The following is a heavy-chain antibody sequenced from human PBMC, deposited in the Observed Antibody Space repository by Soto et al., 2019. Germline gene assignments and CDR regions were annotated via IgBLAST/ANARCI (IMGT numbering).Heavy chain of an antibody. CDR2: IYTSGST. CDR1: GGSISSYY. J-gene: IGHJ5*02. V-gene: IGHV4-4*07. Sequence: SETLSLTCTVSGGSISSYYWSWIRQPAGKGLEWIGRIYTSGSTNYNPSLKSRVTMSVDTSKNQFSLKLSPVTAADTAVYYCARGPAAISWFDPWGQGTLVTVSS. D-gene: IGHD2-2*02. CDR3: ARGPAAISWFDP.